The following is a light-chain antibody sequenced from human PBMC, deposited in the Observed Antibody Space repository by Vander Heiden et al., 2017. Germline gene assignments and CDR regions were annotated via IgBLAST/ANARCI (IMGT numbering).Light chain of an antibody. CDR2: AAS. Sequence: DIQMTQSPSSLPASLGERATITCRASQSISSYLNWYQQKPGKAPKLLIYAASSLESGVPSRFSGSGSGTDFTLTISRLQPEDFATYYCLQSHSTGYTFGRGTKLEIK. CDR1: QSISSY. CDR3: LQSHSTGYT. V-gene: IGKV1-39*01. J-gene: IGKJ4*01.